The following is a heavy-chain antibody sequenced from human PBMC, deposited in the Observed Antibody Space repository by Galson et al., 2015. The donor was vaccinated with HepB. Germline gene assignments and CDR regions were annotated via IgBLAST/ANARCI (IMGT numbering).Heavy chain of an antibody. CDR2: ISHTGSDT. J-gene: IGHJ6*02. Sequence: SLRLSCAASGISFSDYAMHWVRQAPGKGLERVAAISHTGSDTSYADSVRGRFTISRDNFKNTVSLQMNSLRPDDTAVYYCATDLAVAATNYGMDVWGQGTTVTVSS. D-gene: IGHD6-19*01. CDR3: ATDLAVAATNYGMDV. V-gene: IGHV3-30*03. CDR1: GISFSDYA.